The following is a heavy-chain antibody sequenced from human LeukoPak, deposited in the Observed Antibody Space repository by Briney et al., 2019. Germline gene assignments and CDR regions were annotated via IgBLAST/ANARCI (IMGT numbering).Heavy chain of an antibody. CDR3: ARDRYLIRLDAFDI. J-gene: IGHJ3*02. Sequence: SQTLSLTCTVSGGSISSGDYYWSWIRQPPGKGLEWIGYIYHSGSTYYNPSLKSRVTISVDRSKNQFSLKLSSVTAADTAVYYCARDRYLIRLDAFDIWGQGTMVTVSS. CDR1: GGSISSGDYY. CDR2: IYHSGST. V-gene: IGHV4-30-4*08. D-gene: IGHD1-26*01.